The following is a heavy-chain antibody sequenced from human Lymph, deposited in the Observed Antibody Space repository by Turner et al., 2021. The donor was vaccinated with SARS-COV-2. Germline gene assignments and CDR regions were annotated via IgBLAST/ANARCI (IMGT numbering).Heavy chain of an antibody. J-gene: IGHJ4*02. V-gene: IGHV4-39*01. CDR1: GGSVTSSSYY. D-gene: IGHD5-18*01. CDR2: IYSSGST. CDR3: ARQGWLRGYFDY. Sequence: QVQLQESCPVLVKPSETLSLTCTVSGGSVTSSSYYWGWIRQPPGKGLEWIGNIYSSGSTYYNPSLKSRVTISVDTSKNQFSLKLSSVTAADTAVYCCARQGWLRGYFDYWSQGTLVTVSS.